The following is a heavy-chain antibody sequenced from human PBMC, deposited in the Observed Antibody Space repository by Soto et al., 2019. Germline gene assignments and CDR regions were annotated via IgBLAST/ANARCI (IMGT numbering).Heavy chain of an antibody. J-gene: IGHJ6*02. CDR1: GGTFSSYA. V-gene: IGHV1-69*01. CDR3: ARGVGDGDYYYHYGMDV. Sequence: QVQLVQSGAEVKKPGSSVKVSCKASGGTFSSYAISWVRQAPGQGLEWMGGIIPIFGTANYAQKFQGRVTITADESTSTAYMELSSLRSEDTAVYYCARGVGDGDYYYHYGMDVWGQGTTVTVSS. D-gene: IGHD4-17*01. CDR2: IIPIFGTA.